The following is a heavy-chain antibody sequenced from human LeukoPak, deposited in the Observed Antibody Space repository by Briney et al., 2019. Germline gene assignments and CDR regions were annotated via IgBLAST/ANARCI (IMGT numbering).Heavy chain of an antibody. J-gene: IGHJ5*02. CDR3: ARGVKYQLLLNWFDP. V-gene: IGHV4-34*01. D-gene: IGHD2-2*01. CDR2: INHSGST. Sequence: SETLSLTCAVYGGSFSGYYWSWIRQPPGKGLEWIGEINHSGSTNYNPSLKSRVTISVDTSNNQFSLKLSSVTAADTAVYYCARGVKYQLLLNWFDPWGQGTLVTVSS. CDR1: GGSFSGYY.